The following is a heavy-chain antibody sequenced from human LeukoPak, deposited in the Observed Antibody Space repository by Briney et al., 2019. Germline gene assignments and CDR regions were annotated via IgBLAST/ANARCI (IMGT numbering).Heavy chain of an antibody. V-gene: IGHV4-59*01. Sequence: SETLSLTCTVSGGSISSYYWSWIRQPPGKGLEWIGYIHDSGSTNYNPSLKSRVTISVDTSKNRFSLKLSSVTAANTAVYYCARDRREQYCSGGSCYSALGFFDYWGQGTLVTVSS. CDR3: ARDRREQYCSGGSCYSALGFFDY. J-gene: IGHJ4*02. CDR1: GGSISSYY. D-gene: IGHD2-15*01. CDR2: IHDSGST.